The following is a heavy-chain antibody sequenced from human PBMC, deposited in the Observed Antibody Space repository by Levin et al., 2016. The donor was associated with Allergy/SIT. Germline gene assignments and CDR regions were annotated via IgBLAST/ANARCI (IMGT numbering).Heavy chain of an antibody. CDR3: ARGPGTDY. CDR2: INHSGST. J-gene: IGHJ4*02. Sequence: WIRQPPGKGLEWIGEINHSGSTNYNPSLKSRVTISVDTSKNQFSLKLSSVTAADTAVYYCARGPGTDYWGQGTLVTVSS. V-gene: IGHV4-34*01. D-gene: IGHD1-1*01.